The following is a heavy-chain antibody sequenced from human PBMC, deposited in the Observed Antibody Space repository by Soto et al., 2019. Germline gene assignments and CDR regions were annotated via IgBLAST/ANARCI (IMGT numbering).Heavy chain of an antibody. V-gene: IGHV1-2*02. J-gene: IGHJ4*02. Sequence: GASVKVSCKASGYTFTGYYMHWVRQAPGQGLEWMGWINPNSGGTNYAQKFQGRVTMTRDTSISTACMELSRLRSDDTAVYYCARGQHIVVVTVGGNLDYWGQGTLVTVSS. CDR1: GYTFTGYY. CDR2: INPNSGGT. CDR3: ARGQHIVVVTVGGNLDY. D-gene: IGHD2-21*02.